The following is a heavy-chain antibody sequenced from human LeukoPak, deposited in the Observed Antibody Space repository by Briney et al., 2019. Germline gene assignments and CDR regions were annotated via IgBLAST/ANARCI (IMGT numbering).Heavy chain of an antibody. V-gene: IGHV1-69*06. CDR1: GGTFSSYA. D-gene: IGHD3-22*01. CDR2: IIPIFGTA. Sequence: ASVTVSCKASGGTFSSYAISWVRQAPGQGLEWMGGIIPIFGTANYAQKFQGRVTITADKSTSTAYMELSSLRSEDTAVYYCASDWGSGNYYDSSGPPAFDYWGQGTLVTVSS. J-gene: IGHJ4*02. CDR3: ASDWGSGNYYDSSGPPAFDY.